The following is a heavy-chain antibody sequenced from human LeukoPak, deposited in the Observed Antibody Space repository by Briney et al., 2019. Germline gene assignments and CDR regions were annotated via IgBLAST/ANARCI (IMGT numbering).Heavy chain of an antibody. CDR3: ARGPPDGDYFDY. J-gene: IGHJ4*02. CDR2: IYYTGST. CDR1: GGSVSSGSYY. V-gene: IGHV4-61*01. D-gene: IGHD4-17*01. Sequence: PSETLSLTCTVSGGSVSSGSYYWSWTRLPPGKGMEWIGNIYYTGSTNYNPSLKSRVTISVDTSKNQFSLKLSSVTAADTAVYYCARGPPDGDYFDYWGQGTLVTVSS.